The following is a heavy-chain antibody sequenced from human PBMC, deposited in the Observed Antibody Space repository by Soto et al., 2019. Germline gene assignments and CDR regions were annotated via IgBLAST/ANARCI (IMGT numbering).Heavy chain of an antibody. CDR2: ISWNSGSI. CDR3: GIADMWGGGRDYYGMDV. J-gene: IGHJ6*02. Sequence: PGGSLRLSCAASGFTFDDYAMHWVRQAPGKGLEWVSSISWNSGSIAYAGSVKGRFTISRDNAKNSLDLQMNSLRAEDTALYYCGIADMWGGGRDYYGMDVWGQGTTVTVSS. D-gene: IGHD1-26*01. V-gene: IGHV3-9*01. CDR1: GFTFDDYA.